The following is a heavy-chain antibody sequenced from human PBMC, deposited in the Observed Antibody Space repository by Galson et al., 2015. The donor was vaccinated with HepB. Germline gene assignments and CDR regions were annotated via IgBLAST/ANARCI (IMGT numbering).Heavy chain of an antibody. J-gene: IGHJ4*02. V-gene: IGHV3-48*01. D-gene: IGHD2-21*01. CDR3: ATRDWGLVLGG. Sequence: SLRLSCAASRFTFSTHSMNWVRQAPGKGLEWIAYITGTGVIVYADSVQGRFTISRDNSRNTLYLQMNTLRVEDTAVYYCATRDWGLVLGGWGQGSLVTVSS. CDR2: ITGTGVIV. CDR1: RFTFSTHS.